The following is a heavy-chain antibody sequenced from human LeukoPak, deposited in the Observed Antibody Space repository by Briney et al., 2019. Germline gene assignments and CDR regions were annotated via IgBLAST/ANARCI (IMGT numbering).Heavy chain of an antibody. CDR1: GGSISSSSYY. D-gene: IGHD3-22*01. V-gene: IGHV4-39*02. CDR2: IYYSGST. CDR3: ARDSIRITMIVVRLGAFDI. J-gene: IGHJ3*02. Sequence: PSETLSLTCTVSGGSISSSSYYWGWIRQPPGKGLEWIGSIYYSGSTYYNPSLKSRATISVDTSKNQFSLKLSSVTAADTAVYYCARDSIRITMIVVRLGAFDIWGQGTMVTVSS.